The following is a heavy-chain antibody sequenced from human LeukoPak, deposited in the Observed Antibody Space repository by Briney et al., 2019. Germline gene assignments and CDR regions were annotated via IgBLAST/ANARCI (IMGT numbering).Heavy chain of an antibody. CDR1: GXTFSSYW. Sequence: GGSLRLSCAASGXTFSSYWVSWVRQAPGKGLEWVANINLDGSQKYYVDSVRGRFTISRDNAKNSLYLQMNSLRVEDTAVYYCARDWNGSGWPTDYWGQGTLVTVSS. J-gene: IGHJ4*02. CDR2: INLDGSQK. D-gene: IGHD6-19*01. V-gene: IGHV3-7*05. CDR3: ARDWNGSGWPTDY.